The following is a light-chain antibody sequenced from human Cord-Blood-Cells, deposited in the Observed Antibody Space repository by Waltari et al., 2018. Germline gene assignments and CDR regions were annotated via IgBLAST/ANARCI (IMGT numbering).Light chain of an antibody. Sequence: QSALTQPASVSGSPGQSITISCTGTSSDVGSYNLDSWYQQHPGKAPKLMIYEGSKRPSGVSNRCSGSKSGNTASLTISGLQAEDEADYYCCSYAGSSTWVFGGGTKLTVL. CDR3: CSYAGSSTWV. CDR2: EGS. J-gene: IGLJ3*02. CDR1: SSDVGSYNL. V-gene: IGLV2-23*01.